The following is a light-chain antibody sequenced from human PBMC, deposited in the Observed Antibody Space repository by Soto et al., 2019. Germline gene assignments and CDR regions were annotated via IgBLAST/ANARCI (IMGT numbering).Light chain of an antibody. CDR2: TAS. J-gene: IGKJ1*01. CDR1: QNIYKF. V-gene: IGKV1-5*03. CDR3: QQYHSDSPWT. Sequence: DIQMTQSPSTVSASVGDRVTITCRASQNIYKFLAWYQQKPGKAPDLLIYTASTLERGVPSRFNGSGSGTEFSLQITSLQSEDFATYYCQQYHSDSPWTFGPGTKVDIK.